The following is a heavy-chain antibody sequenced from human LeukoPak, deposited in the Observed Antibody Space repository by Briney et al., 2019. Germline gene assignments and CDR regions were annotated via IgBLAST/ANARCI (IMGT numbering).Heavy chain of an antibody. Sequence: SETLSLTCTVSGGSISSYYWSWILQPPGKGLEWIGYIYYSGSTNYNPSLKSRVTISVDTSKNQFSLKLSSVTAADTAVYYCARLGIAAAVYAFDIWGQGTMVTVSS. CDR3: ARLGIAAAVYAFDI. V-gene: IGHV4-59*08. D-gene: IGHD6-13*01. CDR1: GGSISSYY. CDR2: IYYSGST. J-gene: IGHJ3*02.